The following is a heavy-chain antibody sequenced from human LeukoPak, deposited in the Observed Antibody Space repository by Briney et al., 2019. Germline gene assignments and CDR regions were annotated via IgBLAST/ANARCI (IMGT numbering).Heavy chain of an antibody. Sequence: GGSLRLSCAASGFTFSSYGMHWVRQAPGKGLEWEAFIRYDGSNKYYADSVKGRFTISRDNAKNSLYLQMNSLRAEDTAVYYCARDPGTIEVAATADYWGQGTLVTVSS. D-gene: IGHD6-19*01. CDR1: GFTFSSYG. J-gene: IGHJ4*02. CDR2: IRYDGSNK. CDR3: ARDPGTIEVAATADY. V-gene: IGHV3-30*02.